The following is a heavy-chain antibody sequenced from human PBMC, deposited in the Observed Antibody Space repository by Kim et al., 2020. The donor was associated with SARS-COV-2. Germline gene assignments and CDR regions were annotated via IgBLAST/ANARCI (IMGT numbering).Heavy chain of an antibody. V-gene: IGHV4-30-2*05. Sequence: PSLKSRVTISVDTSKNQFSLKLSSVTAADTAVYYCARETIVGATPHAFDIWGQGTMVTVSS. D-gene: IGHD1-26*01. J-gene: IGHJ3*02. CDR3: ARETIVGATPHAFDI.